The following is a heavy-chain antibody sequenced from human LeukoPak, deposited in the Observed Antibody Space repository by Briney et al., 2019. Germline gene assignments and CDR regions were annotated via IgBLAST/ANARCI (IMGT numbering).Heavy chain of an antibody. D-gene: IGHD5-18*01. CDR1: GGSVNSGSYY. CDR3: AREDTAMGIDY. V-gene: IGHV4-61*01. CDR2: IYYSGST. J-gene: IGHJ4*02. Sequence: SETLSLTCTVSGGSVNSGSYYWSWIRQPPGKGLEWIGYIYYSGSTNYNPSLKSRVTISVDTSKNQFSLKLSSVTAADTAVYYCAREDTAMGIDYWGQGTLVTVSS.